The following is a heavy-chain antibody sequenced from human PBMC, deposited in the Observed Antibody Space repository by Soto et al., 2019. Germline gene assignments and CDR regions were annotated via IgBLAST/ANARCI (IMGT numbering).Heavy chain of an antibody. J-gene: IGHJ4*02. CDR3: AKDLLVVGATPAYY. CDR1: GFTFSSYG. CDR2: ISYDGSNK. D-gene: IGHD1-26*01. V-gene: IGHV3-30*18. Sequence: QVQLVESGGGVVQPGRSLRLSCAASGFTFSSYGMHWVRQAPGKGLEWVAVISYDGSNKYYADSVKGRFTISRDNSKNTRYLQMNSRRAEDTAVYYCAKDLLVVGATPAYYWGQGTLVTVSS.